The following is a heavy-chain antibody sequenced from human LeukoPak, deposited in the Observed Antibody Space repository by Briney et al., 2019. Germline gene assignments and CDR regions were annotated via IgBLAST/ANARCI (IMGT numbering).Heavy chain of an antibody. V-gene: IGHV4-38-2*02. J-gene: IGHJ4*02. CDR3: AEDFRGSGYYQN. CDR2: IYHSGST. Sequence: SETLSLTCTVSGYSISSGYYWGWIRQPPGKGLEWIGSIYHSGSTYYNPSLKSRVTISVNTSKNQFSLKLSSVTAADTAVYSCAEDFRGSGYYQNWGQGTLVTVSS. D-gene: IGHD3-22*01. CDR1: GYSISSGYY.